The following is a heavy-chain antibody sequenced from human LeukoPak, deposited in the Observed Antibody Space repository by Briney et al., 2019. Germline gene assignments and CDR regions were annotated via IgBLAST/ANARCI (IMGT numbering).Heavy chain of an antibody. CDR2: IYYGGST. CDR1: GGSISSYY. CDR3: ARAVAGMAFDI. Sequence: KPSETLSLTCTVSGGSISSYYWSWIRQPPGKGLEWIGYIYYGGSTNYNPSLKSRVTISVDTSKNQFSLKLSSVTAADTAVYYCARAVAGMAFDIWGQGTMVTVSS. J-gene: IGHJ3*02. D-gene: IGHD6-19*01. V-gene: IGHV4-59*01.